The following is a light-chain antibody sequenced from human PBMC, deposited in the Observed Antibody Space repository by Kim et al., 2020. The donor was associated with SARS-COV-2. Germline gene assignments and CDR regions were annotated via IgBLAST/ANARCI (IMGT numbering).Light chain of an antibody. J-gene: IGKJ4*01. CDR1: QSVGGD. CDR3: QRRSNWPLS. CDR2: DAS. V-gene: IGKV3-11*01. Sequence: GEGAARSCRASQSVGGDLAGYQQSRGEGPGLVIWDASNGATGIQARFRGRGSGTDVALTISGREPEDFAVYYGQRRSNWPLSFGGGTKVDIK.